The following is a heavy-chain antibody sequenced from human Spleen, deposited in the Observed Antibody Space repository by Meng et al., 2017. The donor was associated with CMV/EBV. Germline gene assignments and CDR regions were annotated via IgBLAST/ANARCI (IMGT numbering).Heavy chain of an antibody. CDR2: ISAYNGNT. D-gene: IGHD6-19*01. Sequence: ASVKVSCKASEYSFTSYGITWVRQAPGQGLEWMGWISAYNGNTNYAQKLQGRVTMTTDTSTSTAYMELRSLRSDDTAVYYCARGAVAGTRGYYYYYYGMDVWGQGTTVAVSS. CDR1: EYSFTSYG. CDR3: ARGAVAGTRGYYYYYYGMDV. V-gene: IGHV1-18*01. J-gene: IGHJ6*02.